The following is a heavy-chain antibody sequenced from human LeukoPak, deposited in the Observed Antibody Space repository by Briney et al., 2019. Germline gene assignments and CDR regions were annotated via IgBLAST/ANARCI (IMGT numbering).Heavy chain of an antibody. CDR1: GDSISTYY. CDR3: ARAQGGRSYGYDY. D-gene: IGHD1-26*01. J-gene: IGHJ4*02. CDR2: IYYSGST. Sequence: SETLSLTCSVSGDSISTYYWSWIRQPPGKGLEWIGYIYYSGSTNYNPSLKSRVTISVDTSKNQFSLKLSSVTAADTAVYYCARAQGGRSYGYDYWGQGTLVTVSS. V-gene: IGHV4-59*12.